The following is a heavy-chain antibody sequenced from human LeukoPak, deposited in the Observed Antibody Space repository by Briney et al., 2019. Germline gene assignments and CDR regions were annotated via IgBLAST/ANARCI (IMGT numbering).Heavy chain of an antibody. D-gene: IGHD2-2*01. CDR3: ATYCSSTSCTRFDY. J-gene: IGHJ4*02. V-gene: IGHV4-39*01. CDR1: GGSISSSSYY. CDR2: IYYSGST. Sequence: SETLSLTCAVSGGSISSSSYYWGWIRQPPGKGLEWIGSIYYSGSTYYNPSLKSRVTISVDTSKNQFSLKLSSVTAADTAVYYCATYCSSTSCTRFDYWGQGTLVTVSS.